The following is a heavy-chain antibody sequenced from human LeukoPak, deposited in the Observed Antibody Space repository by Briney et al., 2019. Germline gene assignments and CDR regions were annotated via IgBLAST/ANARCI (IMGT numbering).Heavy chain of an antibody. V-gene: IGHV3-30*02. D-gene: IGHD3-9*01. CDR2: IRNDGRNK. J-gene: IGHJ3*02. CDR1: GFTFSSYG. Sequence: PGGSLRLSCGAPGFTFSSYGMHWVRQAPGKGLEWVAFIRNDGRNKYYADSVKGRFTISRDNSKNTLYLQMNSLRAEGTAVYYCARDRDDMLTAYSPPGAFDIWGQGTMVTVSS. CDR3: ARDRDDMLTAYSPPGAFDI.